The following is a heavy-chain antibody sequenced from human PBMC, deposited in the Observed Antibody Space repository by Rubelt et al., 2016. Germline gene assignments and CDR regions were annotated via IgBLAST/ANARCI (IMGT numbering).Heavy chain of an antibody. V-gene: IGHV4-4*07. J-gene: IGHJ6*02. CDR3: AMQYCSSTSCYDYYGMDV. Sequence: QVQLQESGPGLVKPSETLSLTCTVSGGSISSYYWSWIRQPAGKGLEWIGRIYTSGSTNYNPSLKSRVTMSVDTSKNQCFLKLKNVTAADTAVYYCAMQYCSSTSCYDYYGMDVWGQGTTVTVSS. D-gene: IGHD2-2*01. CDR1: GGSISSYY. CDR2: IYTSGST.